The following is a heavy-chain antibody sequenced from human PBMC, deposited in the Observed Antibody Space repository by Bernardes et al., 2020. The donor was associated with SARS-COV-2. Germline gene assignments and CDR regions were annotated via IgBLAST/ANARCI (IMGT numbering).Heavy chain of an antibody. CDR2: ISWNSGSI. D-gene: IGHD1-1*01. Sequence: SLRRSCAASGFTFDDYAMHWVRQAPGQGLEWVSGISWNSGSIGYAASVKGRFTISRDNAKNTLYLQMNSLRAEDTAVYYCANFGLYTTGSWGQGTLVTVSS. J-gene: IGHJ4*02. CDR1: GFTFDDYA. CDR3: ANFGLYTTGS. V-gene: IGHV3-9*01.